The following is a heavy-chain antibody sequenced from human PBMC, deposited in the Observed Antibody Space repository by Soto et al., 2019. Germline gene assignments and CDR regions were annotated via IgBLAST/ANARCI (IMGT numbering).Heavy chain of an antibody. CDR2: ISYDGSNK. CDR1: GFTFSSYA. J-gene: IGHJ4*02. D-gene: IGHD3-3*01. Sequence: GGSLRLSCAASGFTFSSYAMHWVRQAPGKGLEWVAVISYDGSNKYYADSVKGRFTISRDNSKNTLYLQMNSLRAEDTAVYYCARDKRDLRFLEWSYYFDFWGQGTLVTVSS. V-gene: IGHV3-30-3*01. CDR3: ARDKRDLRFLEWSYYFDF.